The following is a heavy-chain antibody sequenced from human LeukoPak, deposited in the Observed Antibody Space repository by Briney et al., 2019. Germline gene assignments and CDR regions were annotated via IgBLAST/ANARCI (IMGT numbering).Heavy chain of an antibody. CDR3: ATKQWLAPPPDS. CDR2: INADGTVT. V-gene: IGHV3-74*01. CDR1: GFTFSKYW. D-gene: IGHD6-19*01. Sequence: AGSLRLSCAASGFTFSKYWMLWVRQAPGKGLESVSRINADGTVTTYADSVKGRFTVSRDNADNTMFLQMNSVRDEDTAVYYCATKQWLAPPPDSWGQGTPVTVSS. J-gene: IGHJ4*02.